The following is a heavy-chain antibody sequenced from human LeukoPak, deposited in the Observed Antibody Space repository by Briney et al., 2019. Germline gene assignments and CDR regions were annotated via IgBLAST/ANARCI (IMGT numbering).Heavy chain of an antibody. J-gene: IGHJ5*02. Sequence: GGSLRLSCAASGFTFSSYSMNWVRQAPGKGLEWVSSISSSSSYIYYADSVKGRFTISRDNAKNSLYLQMYSLRAEDTAVYYCARDREDFWSGFFWFDPWGQGTLVTVSS. D-gene: IGHD3-3*01. CDR1: GFTFSSYS. CDR3: ARDREDFWSGFFWFDP. CDR2: ISSSSSYI. V-gene: IGHV3-21*01.